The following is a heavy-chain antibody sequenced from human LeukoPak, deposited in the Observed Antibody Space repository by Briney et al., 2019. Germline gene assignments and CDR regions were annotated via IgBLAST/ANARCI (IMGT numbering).Heavy chain of an antibody. CDR3: AKDSYYYDSSGYPAYYFDY. V-gene: IGHV3-33*06. D-gene: IGHD3-22*01. CDR2: IWYDGSNK. J-gene: IGHJ4*02. CDR1: GFTFSGYG. Sequence: GGSLRLSCAASGFTFSGYGMHWVRQAPGKWLEWVAVIWYDGSNKYYADSVKGRFTISRDNSKNTLYLQMNSLRAEDTAVYYCAKDSYYYDSSGYPAYYFDYWSQGTLVTVSS.